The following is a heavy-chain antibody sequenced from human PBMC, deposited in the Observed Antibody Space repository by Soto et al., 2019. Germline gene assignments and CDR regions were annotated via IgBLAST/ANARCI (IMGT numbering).Heavy chain of an antibody. D-gene: IGHD6-13*01. CDR1: GFTFSSYA. CDR2: ISYDGSNK. Sequence: GSLILSCAASGFTFSSYAMHWVRQAPGKGLEWVAVISYDGSNKYYADSVKGRFTISRDNSKNTLYLQMNSLRAEATAVYYCSRVRVAAAGIYGSVDYWGQGT. V-gene: IGHV3-30-3*01. J-gene: IGHJ4*02. CDR3: SRVRVAAAGIYGSVDY.